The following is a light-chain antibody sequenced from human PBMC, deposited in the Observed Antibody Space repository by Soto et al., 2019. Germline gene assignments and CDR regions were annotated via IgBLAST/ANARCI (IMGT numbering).Light chain of an antibody. Sequence: NFMLTQPHSVSESPGKTVTFSCTRSSGSIASNYVQWYQQRPGSSPTTVIYENNQRPSGVPDRFSGSIDSSSNSASLTISGLKTEDEADYYCQSYDSSNRVFGGGTKLTVL. V-gene: IGLV6-57*01. CDR1: SGSIASNY. J-gene: IGLJ3*02. CDR3: QSYDSSNRV. CDR2: ENN.